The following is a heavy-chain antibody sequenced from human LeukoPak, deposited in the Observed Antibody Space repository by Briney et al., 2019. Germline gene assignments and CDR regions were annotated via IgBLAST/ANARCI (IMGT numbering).Heavy chain of an antibody. V-gene: IGHV3-23*01. CDR2: ISGSGGST. J-gene: IGHJ4*02. CDR1: GFTFSSYA. Sequence: PGGSLRLSCAASGFTFSSYAMSWVRQAPGKGLEWVSAISGSGGSTYYADSVKGRFTISRDNSRNTLYLQMNSLRAEDTAVYYCAKSNRIAARHGADYWGQGTLVTVSS. D-gene: IGHD6-6*01. CDR3: AKSNRIAARHGADY.